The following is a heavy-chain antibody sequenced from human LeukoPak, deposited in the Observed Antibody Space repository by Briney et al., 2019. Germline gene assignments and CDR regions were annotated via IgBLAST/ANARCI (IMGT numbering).Heavy chain of an antibody. V-gene: IGHV5-51*01. J-gene: IGHJ4*02. CDR3: ARRGPSTEYFDH. D-gene: IGHD3-16*01. Sequence: GESLNISCTGSGYSFSSYWIGWVPQTPGKGLEWMRIIYPGDSDTRHNPSFQAQVTISADKSITTAYLQWSSLEASDTGIYYCARRGPSTEYFDHCGQGTLVTVSS. CDR1: GYSFSSYW. CDR2: IYPGDSDT.